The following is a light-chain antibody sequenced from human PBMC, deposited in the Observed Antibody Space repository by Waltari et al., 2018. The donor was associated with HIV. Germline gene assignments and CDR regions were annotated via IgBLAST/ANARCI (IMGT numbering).Light chain of an antibody. CDR2: LINDGSH. CDR3: QTWDTGIII. Sequence: QPVVTQSPSAAASLGASVKLTCPLSSGHSDYALAWHQQHPQKGPRYWMRLINDGSHYKGDGIPDRFSGSSSGAERYLIIASLQSGDEADYYCQTWDTGIIIFGGGTKLTVL. CDR1: SGHSDYA. J-gene: IGLJ2*01. V-gene: IGLV4-69*01.